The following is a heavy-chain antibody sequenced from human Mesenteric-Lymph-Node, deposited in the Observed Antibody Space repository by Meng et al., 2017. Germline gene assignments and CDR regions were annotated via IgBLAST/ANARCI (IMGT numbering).Heavy chain of an antibody. V-gene: IGHV4-4*02. CDR1: GGSITSSNW. J-gene: IGHJ5*02. CDR3: ARLPTGFPNWFDP. Sequence: SETLSLTCAVSGGSITSSNWWRWVRQTPGKGLEWIGEIYHIGSTNYNPSLRSRVTISVDRSKNQFSLNLNSVTAADTAIYYCARLPTGFPNWFDPWGQGTLVTVSS. CDR2: IYHIGST. D-gene: IGHD1-1*01.